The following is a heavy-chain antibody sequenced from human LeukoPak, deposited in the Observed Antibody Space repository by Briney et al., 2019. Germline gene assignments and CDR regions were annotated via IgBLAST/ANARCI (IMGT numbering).Heavy chain of an antibody. Sequence: PGGSLRLSCAASGFTFSTYSINWVRQAPGKGLEWVSYIRSRDRTIYYADSVKGRFTISTDNAENSLYLQMNSLRAEDTAVYYCARGEYGSGSYHIDYWGQGTLVTVSS. J-gene: IGHJ4*02. V-gene: IGHV3-48*01. D-gene: IGHD3-10*01. CDR3: ARGEYGSGSYHIDY. CDR1: GFTFSTYS. CDR2: IRSRDRTI.